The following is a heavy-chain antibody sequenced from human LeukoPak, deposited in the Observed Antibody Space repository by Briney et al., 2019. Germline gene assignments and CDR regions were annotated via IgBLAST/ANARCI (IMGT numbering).Heavy chain of an antibody. CDR3: TSHSGWIQLWLPHFDY. D-gene: IGHD5-18*01. CDR2: IKSKTDGGTT. CDR1: GSTFSSYA. Sequence: TGGALRLSCAASGSTFSSYAMSWVRQAPGKGLEWVGRIKSKTDGGTTDYAAPVKGRFTISRDDSKNTLYLQMNSLKTEDTAVYYCTSHSGWIQLWLPHFDYWGQRTLVTVSS. V-gene: IGHV3-15*01. J-gene: IGHJ4*02.